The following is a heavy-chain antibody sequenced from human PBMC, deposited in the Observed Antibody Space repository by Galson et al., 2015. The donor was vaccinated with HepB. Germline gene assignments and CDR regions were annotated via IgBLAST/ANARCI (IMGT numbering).Heavy chain of an antibody. J-gene: IGHJ6*03. Sequence: SVKVSCKASGYTFTSYDINWVRQATGQGLEWMGWMNPNSGNTGYAQKFQGRVTMTRNTSISTAYMELSSLRSEDTAVYYCARGYLSGSWPDYYYYYMDVWGKGTTVTVSS. V-gene: IGHV1-8*01. D-gene: IGHD6-13*01. CDR3: ARGYLSGSWPDYYYYYMDV. CDR1: GYTFTSYD. CDR2: MNPNSGNT.